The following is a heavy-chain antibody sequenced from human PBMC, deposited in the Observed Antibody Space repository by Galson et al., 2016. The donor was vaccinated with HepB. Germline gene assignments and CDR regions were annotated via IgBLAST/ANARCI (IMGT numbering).Heavy chain of an antibody. V-gene: IGHV3-48*01. CDR2: IRHEGHVM. D-gene: IGHD6-19*01. J-gene: IGHJ5*02. CDR3: AKELWLVSRNNWFDP. Sequence: SLRLSCAASGFTFNIFSMNWLRQAPGKGLEWVSYIRHEGHVMYYTDSVEGRFIISRDNSKNTLYLQMNSLRADDTAVYYCAKELWLVSRNNWFDPWGQGTLVTVAS. CDR1: GFTFNIFS.